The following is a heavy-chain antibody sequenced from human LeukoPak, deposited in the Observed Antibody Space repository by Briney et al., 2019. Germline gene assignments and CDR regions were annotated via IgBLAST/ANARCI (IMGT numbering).Heavy chain of an antibody. CDR2: ITGDSAYI. CDR3: ARDSAGNDY. D-gene: IGHD6-13*01. V-gene: IGHV3-21*01. Sequence: GGSLRLSCAASGFTFSTYAMNWVRQAPGEGLKWVSCITGDSAYIYYADSVKGRFTISRDNAKNSLYLQMNSLRAEDTAVYYCARDSAGNDYWGQGTLVTVSS. CDR1: GFTFSTYA. J-gene: IGHJ4*02.